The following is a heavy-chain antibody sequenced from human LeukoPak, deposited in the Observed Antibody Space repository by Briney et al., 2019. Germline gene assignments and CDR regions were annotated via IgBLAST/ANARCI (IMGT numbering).Heavy chain of an antibody. V-gene: IGHV3-48*01. J-gene: IGHJ4*02. CDR2: IDTSSSTI. Sequence: GGSLRLSCAASGFTFSNYNMNWVRQAPGKGLEWVSDIDTSSSTIYYTDSVKGRFTISRDNAKNSLYLQMNSLRAEDTAIYYCARQWFGDWGYYFDYWGQGTLVTVSS. D-gene: IGHD3-10*01. CDR3: ARQWFGDWGYYFDY. CDR1: GFTFSNYN.